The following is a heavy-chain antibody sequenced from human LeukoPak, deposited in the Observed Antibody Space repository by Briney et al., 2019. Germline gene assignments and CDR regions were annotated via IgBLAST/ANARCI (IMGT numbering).Heavy chain of an antibody. CDR1: GFTFSSYA. CDR2: ISGSGGST. J-gene: IGHJ3*02. CDR3: AKVLVFSLTISDVVNDADFDM. V-gene: IGHV3-23*01. D-gene: IGHD3-3*01. Sequence: AGSLRLSCAASGFTFSSYAMSWVRQAPGKGLEWVSAISGSGGSTYYADSVKGRFTISRDNSKNTLHLQMTSLRAEDTALYSCAKVLVFSLTISDVVNDADFDMWGEGTIVTVSS.